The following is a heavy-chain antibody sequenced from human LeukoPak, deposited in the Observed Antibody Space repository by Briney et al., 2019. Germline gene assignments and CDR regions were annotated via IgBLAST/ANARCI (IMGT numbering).Heavy chain of an antibody. V-gene: IGHV5-51*01. CDR1: IHTFTNYW. Sequence: GESLKISCQGSIHTFTNYWIGWVRQMPGEGLEWMGIIFPGDSDTRYNPSFQGQVTTSAARSISTAYLQWSSLKASDTAIYYCARLVGDYFYFDNWGQGTLVSVSS. CDR3: ARLVGDYFYFDN. CDR2: IFPGDSDT. J-gene: IGHJ4*02. D-gene: IGHD4-17*01.